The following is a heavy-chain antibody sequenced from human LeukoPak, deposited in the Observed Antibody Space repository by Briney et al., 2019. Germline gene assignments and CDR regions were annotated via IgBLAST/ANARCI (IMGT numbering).Heavy chain of an antibody. D-gene: IGHD2-15*01. V-gene: IGHV4-39*07. Sequence: PSETLSLTCTVSGGSISSSSYYWGWIRQPPGKGLEWIVSIYYSGSTYYNPSLKSRVTISVDTSKNQFSLKLSSVTAADTAVYYCASKGGKWGYWGQGTLVTVSS. CDR1: GGSISSSSYY. CDR3: ASKGGKWGY. CDR2: IYYSGST. J-gene: IGHJ4*02.